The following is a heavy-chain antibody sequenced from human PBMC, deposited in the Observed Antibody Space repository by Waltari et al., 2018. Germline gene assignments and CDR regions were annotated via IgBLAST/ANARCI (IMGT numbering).Heavy chain of an antibody. Sequence: QVQLQESGPGLVKPSQTLSLTCTVSGGSISSGSYYWSWIRQPAGKGLEWIGYIYTSGSTNYNPALKSRCTISVDTSKNQFSLKLSSVTAADTAVYYCARWVVATSSFDYWGQGTLVTVSS. CDR3: ARWVVATSSFDY. V-gene: IGHV4-61*09. CDR1: GGSISSGSYY. CDR2: IYTSGST. D-gene: IGHD5-12*01. J-gene: IGHJ4*02.